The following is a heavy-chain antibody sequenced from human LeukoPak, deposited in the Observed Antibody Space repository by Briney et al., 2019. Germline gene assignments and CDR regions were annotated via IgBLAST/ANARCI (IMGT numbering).Heavy chain of an antibody. D-gene: IGHD3-10*01. CDR1: GGSISSSSYY. CDR3: ARMGRVPAVIPYGMDV. CDR2: IYYSGST. V-gene: IGHV4-39*01. J-gene: IGHJ6*02. Sequence: PSETLSLTCTVSGGSISSSSYYWGWIRQPPGKGLEWIGSIYYSGSTYYNPSLKSRVTISVDTSKNQFSLRLSSVTAADTAVHYCARMGRVPAVIPYGMDVWGQGTTVTVSS.